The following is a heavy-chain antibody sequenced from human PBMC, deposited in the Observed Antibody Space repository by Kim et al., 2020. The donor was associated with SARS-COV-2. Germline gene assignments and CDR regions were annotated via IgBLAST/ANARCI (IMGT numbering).Heavy chain of an antibody. Sequence: GGSLRLSCAASGFTFSSYDMHWVRQATGKGLEWVSAIGTAGDTYYPGSVKGRFTISRENAKNSLYLQMNSLRAGDTAVYYCARGGSYCSSTSCYSFGRGGYSYGYLFDYYYYYMDVWGKGTTVTVSS. CDR1: GFTFSSYD. CDR2: IGTAGDT. V-gene: IGHV3-13*01. CDR3: ARGGSYCSSTSCYSFGRGGYSYGYLFDYYYYYMDV. J-gene: IGHJ6*03. D-gene: IGHD2-2*01.